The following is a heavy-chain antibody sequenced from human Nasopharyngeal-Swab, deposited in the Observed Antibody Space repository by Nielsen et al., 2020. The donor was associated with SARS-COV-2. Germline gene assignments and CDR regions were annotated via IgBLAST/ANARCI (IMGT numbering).Heavy chain of an antibody. CDR2: ISVSNGET. D-gene: IGHD1-7*01. V-gene: IGHV1-18*04. J-gene: IGHJ4*02. CDR3: ARDPDGNTDFDY. Sequence: ASVKVSCKASGYPFSSYGISWLRQAPGQGLEWVGWISVSNGETNYAQSFRGRVSLTTDTSTTTAYMELRSLTSDDTAVYYCARDPDGNTDFDYWGQGTLVTVSS. CDR1: GYPFSSYG.